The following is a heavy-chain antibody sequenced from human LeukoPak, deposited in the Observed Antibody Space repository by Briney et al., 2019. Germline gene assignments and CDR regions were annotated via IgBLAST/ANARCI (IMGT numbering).Heavy chain of an antibody. Sequence: GASVKVSCKASGGTFSSYAISWVRQAPGQGLEWMGRIIPIFGTANYAQKFQGRVTITTDESTSTAYMELSSLRSEDTAVYYCARGRGGRGGWSGGYDAFDIWGQGTMVTVSS. CDR2: IIPIFGTA. CDR3: ARGRGGRGGWSGGYDAFDI. J-gene: IGHJ3*02. CDR1: GGTFSSYA. D-gene: IGHD6-19*01. V-gene: IGHV1-69*05.